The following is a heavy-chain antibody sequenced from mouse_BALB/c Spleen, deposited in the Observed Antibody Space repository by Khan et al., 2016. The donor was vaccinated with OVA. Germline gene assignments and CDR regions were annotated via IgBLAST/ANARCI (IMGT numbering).Heavy chain of an antibody. J-gene: IGHJ4*01. CDR2: ISYSGST. D-gene: IGHD1-1*01. CDR1: GYSITSNYA. V-gene: IGHV3-2*02. CDR3: ARGNYYGYALDY. Sequence: EVQLQESGPGLVKPSQSLSLTCTVNGYSITSNYAWNWIRQFPGNKLEWMGYISYSGSTNYNPSLKSRLSITRDTSKNLFFLLLHSVTTEDSATYYCARGNYYGYALDYWGQGTSVTVSS.